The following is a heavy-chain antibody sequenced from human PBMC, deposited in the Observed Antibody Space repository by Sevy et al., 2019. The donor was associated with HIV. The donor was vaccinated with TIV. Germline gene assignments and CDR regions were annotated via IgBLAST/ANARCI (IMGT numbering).Heavy chain of an antibody. V-gene: IGHV4-31*03. Sequence: SETLSLTCTVSGGSIYSGGDYWTWIRQLPGKGLEWIGYIYYSGTTYYNPSLKSRVVISMDTAQNKFSLRLTSVTVADTAVFYCARARYELSTGFSALDIWGLGTMVTVSS. CDR1: GGSIYSGGDY. D-gene: IGHD3-9*01. J-gene: IGHJ3*02. CDR3: ARARYELSTGFSALDI. CDR2: IYYSGTT.